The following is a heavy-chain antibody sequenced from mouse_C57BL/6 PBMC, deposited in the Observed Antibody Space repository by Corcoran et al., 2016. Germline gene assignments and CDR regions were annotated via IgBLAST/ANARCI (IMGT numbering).Heavy chain of an antibody. CDR3: ARGSGYHY. CDR2: INTYSGVP. D-gene: IGHD3-2*02. V-gene: IGHV9-3*01. CDR1: GYTFTTYG. Sequence: QIQLVQSGPELKKPGETVKISCKASGYTFTTYGMSWVKPAPGKGLKWMGWINTYSGVPTYADDFKGLFAFSLETSASTAYLQINNLKNEDTATYFCARGSGYHYWGQGTLVTVSA. J-gene: IGHJ3*01.